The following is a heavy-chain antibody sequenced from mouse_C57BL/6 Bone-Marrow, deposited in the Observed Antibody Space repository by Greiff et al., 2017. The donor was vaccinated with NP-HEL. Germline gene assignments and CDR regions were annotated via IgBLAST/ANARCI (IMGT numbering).Heavy chain of an antibody. CDR2: IDPSDSYT. J-gene: IGHJ2*01. V-gene: IGHV1-59*01. CDR1: GYTFTSYW. Sequence: QVQLKQPGAELVRPGTSVKLSCKASGYTFTSYWMHWVKQRPGQGLEWIGVIDPSDSYTNYNQKFKGKATLTVDTSSSTAYMQLSSLTSEDSAVYYCARLYYFDYWGQGTTLTVSS. CDR3: ARLYYFDY.